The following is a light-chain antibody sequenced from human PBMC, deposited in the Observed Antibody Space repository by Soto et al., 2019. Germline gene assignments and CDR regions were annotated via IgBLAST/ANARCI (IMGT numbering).Light chain of an antibody. V-gene: IGKV3-20*01. CDR2: AAS. CDR3: QQYGTSPRT. J-gene: IGKJ1*01. CDR1: QSLSSAY. Sequence: EIVLTQSPDTLSLSPGERATLSCRASQSLSSAYLVWYQQEPGQAPRLLMFAASSRATGTPDRFSGSGSGTDFTLTISRLEPEDFAVYYCQQYGTSPRTFGQGTKVEIK.